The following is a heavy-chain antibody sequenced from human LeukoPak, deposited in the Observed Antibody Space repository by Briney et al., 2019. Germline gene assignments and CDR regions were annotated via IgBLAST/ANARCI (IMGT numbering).Heavy chain of an antibody. CDR3: AIYSSSWYFGMDV. J-gene: IGHJ6*04. CDR1: GFTFSSYA. V-gene: IGHV3-30*04. CDR2: ISYDGSNK. D-gene: IGHD6-13*01. Sequence: GGSLRLSCAASGFTFSSYAMHWVRQAPGKGLEWVAVISYDGSNKYYADSVKGRFTISRDNSKNTLYLQMNSLRAEDTAVYYCAIYSSSWYFGMDVWGKGTTVTVSS.